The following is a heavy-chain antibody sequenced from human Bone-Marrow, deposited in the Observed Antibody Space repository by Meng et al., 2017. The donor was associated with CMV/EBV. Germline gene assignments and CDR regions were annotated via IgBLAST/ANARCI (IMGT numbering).Heavy chain of an antibody. CDR3: ARGGIPPRYFDY. V-gene: IGHV4-39*06. CDR2: IYYTGST. Sequence: SETLSLTCTVSGASISSISSYWGWIRRPPGKGPEWIGSIYYTGSTYYNPSLKSRVTISVDTSKNQFALKVRSVTAADTAVYYCARGGIPPRYFDYWGQGTLVTVSS. D-gene: IGHD3-16*01. J-gene: IGHJ4*02. CDR1: GASISSISSY.